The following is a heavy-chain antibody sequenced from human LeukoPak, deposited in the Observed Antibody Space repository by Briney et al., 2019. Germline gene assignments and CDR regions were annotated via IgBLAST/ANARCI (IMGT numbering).Heavy chain of an antibody. D-gene: IGHD1-26*01. CDR3: ARAKRSGLGAHRIFDY. V-gene: IGHV1-2*02. CDR2: INPNSGGT. Sequence: ASVKVSCKASGYTFTGYYMHWVRQAPGQGLEWMGWINPNSGGTNYAQKFQGRVTMTRDTSISTAYMELSRLRSDDTAVYYCARAKRSGLGAHRIFDYWGQGTLVTVSS. J-gene: IGHJ4*02. CDR1: GYTFTGYY.